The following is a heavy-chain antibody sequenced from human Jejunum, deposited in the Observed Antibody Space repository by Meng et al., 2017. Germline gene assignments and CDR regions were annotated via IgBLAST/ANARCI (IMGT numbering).Heavy chain of an antibody. D-gene: IGHD6-19*01. CDR2: ISGSGGST. V-gene: IGHV3-23*04. J-gene: IGHJ4*02. Sequence: VQLVESGGGVVKPGGSLRLSCAASGFTFSSYAMSWVRQAPGKGLEWVSAISGSGGSTYYADSVKGRFTISRDNSKNTLYLQMNSLRAEDTAVYYCAKDLQDLSVAGIFDYWGQGTLVTVSS. CDR3: AKDLQDLSVAGIFDY. CDR1: GFTFSSYA.